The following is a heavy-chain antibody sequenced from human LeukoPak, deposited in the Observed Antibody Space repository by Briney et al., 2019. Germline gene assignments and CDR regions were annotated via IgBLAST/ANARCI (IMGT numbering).Heavy chain of an antibody. D-gene: IGHD3-16*01. CDR2: IYSGGST. V-gene: IGHV3-66*01. Sequence: GGSLRLSCAASEFSVGSNYMTWVRQAPGKGLEWVSLIYSGGSTYYADSVKGRFTISRDNSKNTLYLQMNSLRAEDTAVYYCARGGALDFDYWGQGTLVTVSS. CDR1: EFSVGSNY. J-gene: IGHJ4*02. CDR3: ARGGALDFDY.